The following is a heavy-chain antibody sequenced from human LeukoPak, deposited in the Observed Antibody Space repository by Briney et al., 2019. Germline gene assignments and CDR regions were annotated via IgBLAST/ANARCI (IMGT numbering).Heavy chain of an antibody. V-gene: IGHV1-18*01. CDR3: ARVTALYYYMDV. CDR2: ISTYKGNT. J-gene: IGHJ6*03. Sequence: ASVKVSCKASGYTFTSYGISWVRQAPGQGLEWMGWISTYKGNTNYAQKLQGRVTMTTDTPTSTVYMELRSLRSDDTAVYYCARVTALYYYMDVWGKGTTVTVSS. CDR1: GYTFTSYG.